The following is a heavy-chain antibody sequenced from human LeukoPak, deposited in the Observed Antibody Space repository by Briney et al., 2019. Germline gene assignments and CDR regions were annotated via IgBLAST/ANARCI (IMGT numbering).Heavy chain of an antibody. V-gene: IGHV3-7*01. J-gene: IGHJ4*01. CDR1: GFTFSAYW. D-gene: IGHD5-24*01. Sequence: GGSLRLSCTASGFTFSAYWMTWVRQAPGKGLEFVANIKGDGSQKEYVDSVKGRFTISRDNAKNSLYLQMISLRAEDTAVYYCARSRGAQSEFEYWGHGTLVTVSS. CDR2: IKGDGSQK. CDR3: ARSRGAQSEFEY.